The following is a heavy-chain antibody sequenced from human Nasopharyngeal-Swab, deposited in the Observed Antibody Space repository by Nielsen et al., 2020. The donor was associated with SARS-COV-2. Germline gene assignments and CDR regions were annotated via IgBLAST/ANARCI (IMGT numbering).Heavy chain of an antibody. CDR2: ISSSGST. Sequence: GSLRLSCTVSGGSISTDYWSWIRQPPGKGLTWIGFISSSGSTNYNPSLKSRVTISVDTSKKQFSLHLSSVTAADTAVYYCARGADGDVYTHWGQGTLVTVSS. CDR1: GGSISTDY. D-gene: IGHD5-24*01. V-gene: IGHV4-59*01. CDR3: ARGADGDVYTH. J-gene: IGHJ4*02.